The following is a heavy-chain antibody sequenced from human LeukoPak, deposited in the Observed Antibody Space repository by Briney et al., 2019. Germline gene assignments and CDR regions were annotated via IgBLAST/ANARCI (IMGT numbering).Heavy chain of an antibody. CDR2: IYHDGSNK. D-gene: IGHD3-22*01. CDR1: GFTFSSHG. Sequence: PGGSLRLSCAASGFTFSSHGMSWVRQAPGKGLEWVAFIYHDGSNKYYVDSVKGRFTISRDNSRNTLYLQMNSLRPEDTAVYYCAKDSASSYESSGPYYFDHWGQGTLVTVSS. V-gene: IGHV3-30*02. CDR3: AKDSASSYESSGPYYFDH. J-gene: IGHJ4*02.